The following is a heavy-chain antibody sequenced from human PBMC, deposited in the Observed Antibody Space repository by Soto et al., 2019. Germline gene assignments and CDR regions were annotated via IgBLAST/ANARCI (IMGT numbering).Heavy chain of an antibody. Sequence: QVQLVESGGGVVQPGRSLRLSCAASGFTFSSYGMHWVRQAPGKGLEWVAVISYDGSNKYYADSVKGRFTISRDNSKSMLYLQMNSLRAEDTAVYYCAKDQGILFAHNWFDPWGQGTLVTVSS. CDR2: ISYDGSNK. CDR3: AKDQGILFAHNWFDP. D-gene: IGHD2-15*01. J-gene: IGHJ5*02. CDR1: GFTFSSYG. V-gene: IGHV3-30*18.